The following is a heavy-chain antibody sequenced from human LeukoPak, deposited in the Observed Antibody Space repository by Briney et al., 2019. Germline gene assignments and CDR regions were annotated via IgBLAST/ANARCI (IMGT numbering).Heavy chain of an antibody. V-gene: IGHV3-48*03. Sequence: GGSLRPSCAASGFTFSSYEMNWVRQAPGKGLEWVSYISSSGSTIYYADSVKGRFTISRDNAKNSLYLQMNSLRAEDTAVYYCARVDYSGDYCGQGTLVTVSS. CDR2: ISSSGSTI. CDR3: ARVDYSGDY. CDR1: GFTFSSYE. J-gene: IGHJ4*02. D-gene: IGHD2-2*03.